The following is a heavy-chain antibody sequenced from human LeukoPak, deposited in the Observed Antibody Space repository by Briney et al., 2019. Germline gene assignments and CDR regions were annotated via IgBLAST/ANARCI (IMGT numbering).Heavy chain of an antibody. CDR3: ARVGCSSTSCYGDP. CDR2: IYGGGST. D-gene: IGHD2-2*01. V-gene: IGHV3-53*01. J-gene: IGHJ5*02. Sequence: GGSLRLSCAASGFTVSSNYMSWVRQAPGKGLEWVSVIYGGGSTYYADSVKGRFTISRDNSKNTLYLQMNSLRAEDTAVYYCARVGCSSTSCYGDPWGQGTLVTVSS. CDR1: GFTVSSNY.